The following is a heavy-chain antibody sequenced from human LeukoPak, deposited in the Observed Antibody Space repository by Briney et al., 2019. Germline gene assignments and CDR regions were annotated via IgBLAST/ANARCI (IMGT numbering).Heavy chain of an antibody. CDR2: IIPIFGIA. D-gene: IGHD3-22*01. V-gene: IGHV1-69*04. CDR1: GGTFSSYA. J-gene: IGHJ4*02. CDR3: ARDGYYYDSSGSPFEY. Sequence: ASVKVSCKASGGTFSSYAISWVRQAPGQGLEWMGRIIPIFGIANYAQKFQGRVTITADKSTGTAYMELSSLRSEDTAVYYCARDGYYYDSSGSPFEYWGQGTLVTVSS.